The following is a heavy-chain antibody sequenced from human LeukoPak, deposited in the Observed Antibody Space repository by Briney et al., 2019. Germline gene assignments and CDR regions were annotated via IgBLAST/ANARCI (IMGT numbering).Heavy chain of an antibody. Sequence: SVKVSCKASGYTFTSYGISWVRQAPGQGLEWMGGIIPIFGTANYAQKFQGRVTITADESTSTAYMELSSLRSEDTAVYYCARIKGDYYDSSGYAYYFDYWGQGTLVTVSS. D-gene: IGHD3-22*01. CDR3: ARIKGDYYDSSGYAYYFDY. CDR1: GYTFTSYG. J-gene: IGHJ4*02. CDR2: IIPIFGTA. V-gene: IGHV1-69*13.